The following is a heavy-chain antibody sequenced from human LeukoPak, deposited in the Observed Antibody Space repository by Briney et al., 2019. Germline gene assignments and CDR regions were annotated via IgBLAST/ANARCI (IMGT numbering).Heavy chain of an antibody. D-gene: IGHD3-3*01. CDR3: ARDTNLYYDFWSGYYWFDP. Sequence: PGGSLRLSCAASGFTFSSYGMHWVRQAPDKGLEWVAFIRYDGDNKYYVDSVKGRFTISRDNSKNTLYLQMNSLRAEDTAVYYCARDTNLYYDFWSGYYWFDPWGQGTLVTVSS. V-gene: IGHV3-30*02. CDR1: GFTFSSYG. CDR2: IRYDGDNK. J-gene: IGHJ5*02.